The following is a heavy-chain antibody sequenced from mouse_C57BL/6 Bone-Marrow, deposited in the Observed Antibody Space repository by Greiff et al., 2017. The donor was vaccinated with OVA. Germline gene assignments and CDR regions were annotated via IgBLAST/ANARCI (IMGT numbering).Heavy chain of an antibody. CDR1: GYTFTDYN. J-gene: IGHJ3*01. D-gene: IGHD1-1*02. Sequence: VQLKQSGPELAKPGASVKIPCKASGYTFTDYNMDWVKQSHGKSLEWIGDINSNNGGTIYNQKFKGKATLTVDKSSSTAYIELRSLTSEDTAVFYCARVGYYDGDGWAMFAYWGQGTLVTVSS. V-gene: IGHV1-18*01. CDR3: ARVGYYDGDGWAMFAY. CDR2: INSNNGGT.